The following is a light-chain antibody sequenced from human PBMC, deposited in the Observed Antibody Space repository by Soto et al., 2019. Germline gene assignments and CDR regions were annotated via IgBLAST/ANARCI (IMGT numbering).Light chain of an antibody. CDR1: QSVTVNS. J-gene: IGKJ3*01. Sequence: EILLTQSPSTLSLSPGEGVTLSCRASQSVTVNSLAWYQQKPGQTPKLLIYAASTRAAAVPDRFTGSGSGTDFALTNSRLEPEDFAVYYCQQYGDSPLTFGPGTKVDI. CDR3: QQYGDSPLT. V-gene: IGKV3-20*01. CDR2: AAS.